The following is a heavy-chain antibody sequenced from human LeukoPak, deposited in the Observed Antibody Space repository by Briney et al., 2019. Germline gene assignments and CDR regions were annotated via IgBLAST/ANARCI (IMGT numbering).Heavy chain of an antibody. CDR1: GFTFDDYA. CDR2: ISWNSGSI. Sequence: PGGSLRLSCAASGFTFDDYAMHWVRQAPGKGLEWVSGISWNSGSIGYADSVKGRFTISRDNAKNSLYLQMNSLRAEDTALYYCAKAPEGSGSLNYFDYWGQGTLVTVSS. CDR3: AKAPEGSGSLNYFDY. D-gene: IGHD3-10*01. J-gene: IGHJ4*02. V-gene: IGHV3-9*01.